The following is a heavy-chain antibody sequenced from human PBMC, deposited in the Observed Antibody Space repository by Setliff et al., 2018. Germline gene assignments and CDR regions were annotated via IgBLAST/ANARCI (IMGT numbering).Heavy chain of an antibody. D-gene: IGHD2-2*01. CDR1: GYIFTNYW. Sequence: GESLKISCKASGYIFTNYWIGWVRQMPGKGLEWMGVIYPGDSDTRYSPSFQGQVTISADKSSNTAYLQWSSLKASDTAIYYCTRHEDRNKCTSSSCYRENDAFDVWGQGILVTVSS. CDR2: IYPGDSDT. J-gene: IGHJ3*01. V-gene: IGHV5-51*01. CDR3: TRHEDRNKCTSSSCYRENDAFDV.